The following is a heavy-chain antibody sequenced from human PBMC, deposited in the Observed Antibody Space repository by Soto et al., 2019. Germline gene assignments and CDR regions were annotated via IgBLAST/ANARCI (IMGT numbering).Heavy chain of an antibody. Sequence: EVQLVESGGGLVQPGRSLRLSCAASGFTFDDYAMHWVRQAPGKGLEWVSGVSWNSGSIGYADSVKGRFTISRDNAKNSLYLQMNSLRAEDTALYYCAKGTSRHSHYCMDVWGKGTTVTVSS. CDR1: GFTFDDYA. CDR3: AKGTSRHSHYCMDV. D-gene: IGHD2-15*01. J-gene: IGHJ6*03. V-gene: IGHV3-9*01. CDR2: VSWNSGSI.